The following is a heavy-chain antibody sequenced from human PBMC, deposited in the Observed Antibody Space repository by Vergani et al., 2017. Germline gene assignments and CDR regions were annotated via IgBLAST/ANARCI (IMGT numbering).Heavy chain of an antibody. J-gene: IGHJ4*02. D-gene: IGHD3-22*01. CDR1: GFTFSSYS. CDR3: ARYYYDSSGYSDY. Sequence: EVQLVESGGGLVQPGGSLRLSCAASGFTFSSYSMNWFRQAPGKGLEWVSYISGRTTTIYYADSVKGRFTISRDNAKNSLYLQMISLRDEDTAVYYCARYYYDSSGYSDYWGQGTLVTVSS. CDR2: ISGRTTTI. V-gene: IGHV3-48*02.